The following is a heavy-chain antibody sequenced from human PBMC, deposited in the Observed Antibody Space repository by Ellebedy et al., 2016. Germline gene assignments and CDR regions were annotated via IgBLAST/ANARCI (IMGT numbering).Heavy chain of an antibody. D-gene: IGHD3-10*01. Sequence: SETLSLTXAVSGGSISNNNWWSWVRQSPGKGLEWIGEIYHSGSTNYNPSLKSRVTMSVDKSKNQFSLKLYSVTAADTAVYYCARDRRGYASGTWDYWGQGTLVTVSS. J-gene: IGHJ4*02. CDR2: IYHSGST. CDR3: ARDRRGYASGTWDY. V-gene: IGHV4-4*02. CDR1: GGSISNNNW.